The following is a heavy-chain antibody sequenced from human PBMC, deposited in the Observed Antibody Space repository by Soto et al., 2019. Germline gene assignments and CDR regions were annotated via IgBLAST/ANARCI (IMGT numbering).Heavy chain of an antibody. V-gene: IGHV3-15*01. J-gene: IGHJ4*02. CDR1: GFTFNNAW. CDR3: TTAENYYDSSSFDY. D-gene: IGHD3-22*01. Sequence: EVQLVESGGGLVKPGGSLRLSCVASGFTFNNAWMNWVRQAPGKGLEWVGRIKSKTDGGTTDYAALAKGRFTISRDDSKTTLYLQMNGLKTEDTAVYYCTTAENYYDSSSFDYWGQGTLVTVSS. CDR2: IKSKTDGGTT.